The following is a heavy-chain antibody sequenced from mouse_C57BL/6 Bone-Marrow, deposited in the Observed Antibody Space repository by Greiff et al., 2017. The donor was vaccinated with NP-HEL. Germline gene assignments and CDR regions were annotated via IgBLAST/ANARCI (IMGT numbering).Heavy chain of an antibody. CDR3: ARNYGSSFYAMDY. V-gene: IGHV1-66*01. D-gene: IGHD1-1*01. CDR2: IYPGSGNT. Sequence: VKVVESGPELVKPGASVKISCKASGYSFTSYYIHWVKQRPGQGLEWIGWIYPGSGNTKYNEKFKGKATLTADTSSSTAYMQLSSLTSEDSAVYYCARNYGSSFYAMDYWGQGTSVTVSS. CDR1: GYSFTSYY. J-gene: IGHJ4*01.